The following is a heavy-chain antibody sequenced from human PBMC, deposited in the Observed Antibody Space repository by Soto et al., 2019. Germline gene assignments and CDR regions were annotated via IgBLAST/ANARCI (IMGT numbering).Heavy chain of an antibody. V-gene: IGHV1-3*01. Sequence: ASVKLSCKASVYTFTSYPIHCGRQAPGQRLEWMGWINAGNGNTKYSQKFQGRVTITRDTSASTAYMELSSLRSEDTAVYYCARDSERELYDYWGQGTLVTVSS. CDR1: VYTFTSYP. D-gene: IGHD3-10*01. CDR3: ARDSERELYDY. J-gene: IGHJ4*02. CDR2: INAGNGNT.